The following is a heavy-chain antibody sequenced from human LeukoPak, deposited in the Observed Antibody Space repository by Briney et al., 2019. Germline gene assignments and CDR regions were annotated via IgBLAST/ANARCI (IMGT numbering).Heavy chain of an antibody. CDR3: AKCSGFLEWLYYMDV. CDR2: ISYDGSNK. J-gene: IGHJ6*03. CDR1: GFTFSSYT. Sequence: PGRSLRLSCAASGFTFSSYTMHWVRQAPGKGLEWVAVISYDGSNKYYADSVKGRFTISRDNSKNTLYLQMNSLRAEDTAVYYCAKCSGFLEWLYYMDVWGKGTTVTVSS. D-gene: IGHD3-3*01. V-gene: IGHV3-30-3*02.